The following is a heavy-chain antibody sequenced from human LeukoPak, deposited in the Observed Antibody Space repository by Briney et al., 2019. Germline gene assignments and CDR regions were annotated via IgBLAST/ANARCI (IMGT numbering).Heavy chain of an antibody. V-gene: IGHV1-18*01. Sequence: ASVKVSCKASGYAFTSYGITCVRQAPGQGLECMGLISAYNGNTDYAQRLQGRVTSTTDTSTSTAYMELRSLTSDDTAVYYSARYKAAGFAYWGQGTLVTVSS. D-gene: IGHD6-13*01. CDR1: GYAFTSYG. J-gene: IGHJ4*02. CDR2: ISAYNGNT. CDR3: ARYKAAGFAY.